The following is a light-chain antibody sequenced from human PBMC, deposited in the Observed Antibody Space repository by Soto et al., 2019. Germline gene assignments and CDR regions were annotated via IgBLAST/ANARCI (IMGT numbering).Light chain of an antibody. CDR2: RNN. V-gene: IGLV1-47*01. Sequence: QSVLTQPPSLSGTPGQTVTISCIGSRSNIGSAIVHWYQQVPGTAPKLLIQRNNERPSGVPDRFSGSKSGTSVSLAISGLRSEDEATYYCAAWDDTLNGQVFGGGTKLTVL. CDR3: AAWDDTLNGQV. J-gene: IGLJ3*02. CDR1: RSNIGSAI.